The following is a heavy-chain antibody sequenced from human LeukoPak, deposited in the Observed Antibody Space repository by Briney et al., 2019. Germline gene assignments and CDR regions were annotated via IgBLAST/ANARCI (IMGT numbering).Heavy chain of an antibody. Sequence: QPGGSLRLSCAASGFTFSSYAMHWVRQAPGKGLEWVAVISYDGSNKYYADSVKGRFTISGDNSKNTLYLQMNSLRAEDTAVYYCASDSSGWYLGPLDYWGQGTLVTVSS. CDR1: GFTFSSYA. V-gene: IGHV3-30*04. D-gene: IGHD6-19*01. J-gene: IGHJ4*02. CDR3: ASDSSGWYLGPLDY. CDR2: ISYDGSNK.